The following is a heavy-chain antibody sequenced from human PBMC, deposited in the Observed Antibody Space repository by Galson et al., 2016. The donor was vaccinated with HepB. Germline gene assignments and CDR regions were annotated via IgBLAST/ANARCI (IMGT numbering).Heavy chain of an antibody. V-gene: IGHV3-23*01. D-gene: IGHD2-15*01. CDR3: AKDGLDCSGGSCYGGGAFDI. J-gene: IGHJ3*02. Sequence: SLRLSCAASGFTFNSYAMNWVRQAPGKGPEWVSGISGSGGRTYYADSVKGRFTISRDNSKKTLYLQMNSVGAADTAVYFCAKDGLDCSGGSCYGGGAFDIWGQGTMVIVSS. CDR1: GFTFNSYA. CDR2: ISGSGGRT.